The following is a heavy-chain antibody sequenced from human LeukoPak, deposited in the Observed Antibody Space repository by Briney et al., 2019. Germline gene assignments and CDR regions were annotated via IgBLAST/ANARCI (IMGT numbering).Heavy chain of an antibody. J-gene: IGHJ4*02. CDR2: IGSSGSTI. CDR1: GFTFSSYE. Sequence: PGGSLRLSCAASGFTFSSYEMNWVRQAPGKGLEWVSYIGSSGSTIYYADSVKGRFTISRDNAKNSLYLQMNSLRAEDTAVYYCARVRYQTADYWGQGTLVTVSS. CDR3: ARVRYQTADY. D-gene: IGHD3-16*02. V-gene: IGHV3-48*03.